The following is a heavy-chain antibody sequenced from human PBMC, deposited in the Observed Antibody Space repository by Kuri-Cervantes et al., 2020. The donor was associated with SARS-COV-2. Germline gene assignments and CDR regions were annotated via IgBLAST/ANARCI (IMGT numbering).Heavy chain of an antibody. CDR1: GGSFSGYQ. V-gene: IGHV4-34*01. CDR3: ARTKGTIFGVVNWFDP. CDR2: INDSGAT. Sequence: SQTLSLTCAVYGGSFSGYQWSWIRQTPGMGLEWIGQINDSGATKYNPSLKSRVIVSMDKSKNQFSLKLSSVTAADTAVYYCARTKGTIFGVVNWFDPWGQGTLVTVSS. D-gene: IGHD3-3*01. J-gene: IGHJ5*02.